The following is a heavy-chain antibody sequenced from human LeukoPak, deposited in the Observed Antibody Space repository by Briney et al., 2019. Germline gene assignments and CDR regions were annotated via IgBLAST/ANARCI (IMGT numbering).Heavy chain of an antibody. Sequence: GGSLRLSCAASGFTFNSSAMHWVRQAPDKGLEWVAVISSDGSNKYYADSVKGRFTISRDNSKNTLYLQMNSLRAEDTAVYYCARDRYSSGWYGDFDCWGQGTLVTVSS. CDR2: ISSDGSNK. V-gene: IGHV3-30-3*01. D-gene: IGHD6-19*01. J-gene: IGHJ4*02. CDR1: GFTFNSSA. CDR3: ARDRYSSGWYGDFDC.